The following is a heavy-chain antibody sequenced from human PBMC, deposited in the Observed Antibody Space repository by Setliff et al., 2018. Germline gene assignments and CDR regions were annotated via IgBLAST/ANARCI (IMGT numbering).Heavy chain of an antibody. CDR3: AKGPDTVVVTAFN. Sequence: PGGSLRLSCAASGLAFSGYSMTWVRQAPGKGLKWVAVMSLDETKKYYADSVRGRFTISRDNSKNTLYLQMNSLRAEDTAVYYCAKGPDTVVVTAFNWGQETLVAVSS. CDR2: MSLDETKK. CDR1: GLAFSGYS. D-gene: IGHD2-21*02. V-gene: IGHV3-30-3*01. J-gene: IGHJ4*02.